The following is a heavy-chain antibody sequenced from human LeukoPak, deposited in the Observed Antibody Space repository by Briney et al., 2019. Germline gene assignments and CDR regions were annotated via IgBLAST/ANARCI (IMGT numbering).Heavy chain of an antibody. CDR2: IYHSGST. J-gene: IGHJ5*02. CDR3: ARQLTVGDGYNSRFGRVFNWFDP. D-gene: IGHD5-24*01. CDR1: GGSISSSNW. Sequence: PSGTLSLTCAVSGGSISSSNWWSWVRQPPGEGLEWIGEIYHSGSTNYNPSLKSRVTISVDKSKNQFSLKLSSVTAADTAVYYCARQLTVGDGYNSRFGRVFNWFDPWGQGTLVTVSS. V-gene: IGHV4-4*02.